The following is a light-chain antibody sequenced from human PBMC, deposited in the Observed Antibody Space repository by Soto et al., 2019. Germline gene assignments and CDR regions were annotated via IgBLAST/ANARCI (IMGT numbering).Light chain of an antibody. J-gene: IGLJ2*01. CDR2: DVN. CDR3: SSYASSSTLV. V-gene: IGLV2-14*03. Sequence: QSALTQPASVSGSPGQSITIACTGTSSDVGGYNSVSWYQQHPGKVPKLIIYDVNNRPSGVSWRFSGSKSGNTASLTVSGLQAEDEADYYCSSYASSSTLVFGGGTKVPS. CDR1: SSDVGGYNS.